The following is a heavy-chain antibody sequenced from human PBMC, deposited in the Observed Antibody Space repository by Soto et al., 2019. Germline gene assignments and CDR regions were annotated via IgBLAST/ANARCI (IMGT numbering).Heavy chain of an antibody. Sequence: VGSLRRSCSSSVFTFSSYSINLFLQAPGKGLEWVSSISSSSIYIYHAYSVKGRFNISRDNAKNSLYLQMNSLRAEDTAVYYCEREGNKTQNEYCGKGHMVTVS. J-gene: IGHJ4*02. V-gene: IGHV3-21*01. CDR2: ISSSSIYI. CDR3: EREGNKTQNEY. CDR1: VFTFSSYS.